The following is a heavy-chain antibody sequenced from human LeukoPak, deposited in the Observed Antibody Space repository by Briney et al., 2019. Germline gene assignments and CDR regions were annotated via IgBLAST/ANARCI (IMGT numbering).Heavy chain of an antibody. CDR3: ARILQAYYDSSGYYGYYGMDV. D-gene: IGHD3-22*01. V-gene: IGHV4-34*01. J-gene: IGHJ6*02. Sequence: SETLSLTCAVYGGSFSGYYWSWIRQPPGKGPEWIGEINHSGSTNYNPSLKSRVTISVDTSKNQFSLKLSSVTAADTAVYYCARILQAYYDSSGYYGYYGMDVWGQGTTVTVSS. CDR2: INHSGST. CDR1: GGSFSGYY.